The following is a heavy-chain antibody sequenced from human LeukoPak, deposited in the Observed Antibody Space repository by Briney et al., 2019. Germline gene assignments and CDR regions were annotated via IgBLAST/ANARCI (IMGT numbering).Heavy chain of an antibody. CDR1: RFTFSSYW. V-gene: IGHV3-7*01. CDR2: IKQDGSEK. Sequence: GGSLRLSCAASRFTFSSYWMSWVRQAPGKGLEWVANIKQDGSEKYYVDSVRGRFTISRDNAKNSLYLQMNSLRAEDTAVYYCARTSSSWPHDAFDIWGQGTMVTVSS. D-gene: IGHD6-13*01. J-gene: IGHJ3*02. CDR3: ARTSSSWPHDAFDI.